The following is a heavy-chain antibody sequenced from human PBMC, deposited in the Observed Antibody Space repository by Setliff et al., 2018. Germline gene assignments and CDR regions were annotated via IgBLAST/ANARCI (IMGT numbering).Heavy chain of an antibody. D-gene: IGHD3-16*01. Sequence: PSETLSLTCIVSGGSIAGGDYYWTWIREHPGKGLEWIGSINDSGSSYYNPSLKSRVTISLDTPKNQFFLRLRSVTPADTVVYFCARGTWGYFDYWGQGTLVTVSS. CDR1: GGSIAGGDYY. J-gene: IGHJ4*02. V-gene: IGHV4-31*02. CDR2: INDSGSS. CDR3: ARGTWGYFDY.